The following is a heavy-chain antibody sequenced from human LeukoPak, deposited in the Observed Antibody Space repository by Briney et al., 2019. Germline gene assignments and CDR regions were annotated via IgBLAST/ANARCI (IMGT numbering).Heavy chain of an antibody. Sequence: ASVKVSCKASGYTFTNNYIHWVRQAPGQGLEWMGLINPRDGSTNYAQKFQGRVTMTTDTSTSTVNMELSSLRSEDTAVYYCARDRAAPAGGDYGYYYYGMDVWGQGTTVTVFS. V-gene: IGHV1-46*01. D-gene: IGHD6-13*01. CDR3: ARDRAAPAGGDYGYYYYGMDV. J-gene: IGHJ6*02. CDR2: INPRDGST. CDR1: GYTFTNNY.